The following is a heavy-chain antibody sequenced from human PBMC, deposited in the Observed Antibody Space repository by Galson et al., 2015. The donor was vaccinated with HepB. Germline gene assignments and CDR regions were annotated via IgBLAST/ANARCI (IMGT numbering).Heavy chain of an antibody. CDR1: GYTFTSYG. D-gene: IGHD6-19*01. CDR3: ARVGSGSSSDAFDI. J-gene: IGHJ3*02. V-gene: IGHV1-18*01. CDR2: ISAYNGNT. Sequence: SVKVSCKASGYTFTSYGISWVRQAPGQGLEWMGWISAYNGNTNYAQKLQGRVTMTTDTYTSTAYMELRSLRSDDTAVYYCARVGSGSSSDAFDIWGQGTMVTVSS.